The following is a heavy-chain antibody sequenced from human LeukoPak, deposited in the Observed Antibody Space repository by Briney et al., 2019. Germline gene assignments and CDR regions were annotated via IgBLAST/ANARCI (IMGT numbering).Heavy chain of an antibody. V-gene: IGHV4-61*02. D-gene: IGHD3-3*01. CDR3: AREYYDFWSGSLRFDY. CDR2: IYTSGST. Sequence: PSETQSLTCTVSGGSISSGTYYWSWIRQPAGKGPEWIGRIYTSGSTNYNSSLKSRVTISVDTSKNQFSLKLSSVTAADTAVYYCAREYYDFWSGSLRFDYWGQGTLVTVSS. J-gene: IGHJ4*02. CDR1: GGSISSGTYY.